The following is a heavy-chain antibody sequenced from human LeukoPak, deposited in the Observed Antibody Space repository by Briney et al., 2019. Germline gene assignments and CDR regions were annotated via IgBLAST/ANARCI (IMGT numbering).Heavy chain of an antibody. CDR1: GFTFSSYW. J-gene: IGHJ4*02. CDR3: ARDLEQLGLI. Sequence: PGGSLRLSCVASGFTFSSYWMSWVRQAPGKGLEWVATIKQDGSQKEYVDSMKGRLTISRDNAKNSLYLQMNSLRAEDTAVYYCARDLEQLGLIWGQGTLVTVSS. CDR2: IKQDGSQK. V-gene: IGHV3-7*01. D-gene: IGHD6-13*01.